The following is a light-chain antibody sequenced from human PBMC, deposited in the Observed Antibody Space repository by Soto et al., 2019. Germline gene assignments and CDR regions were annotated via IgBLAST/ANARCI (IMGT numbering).Light chain of an antibody. CDR3: LQYNNYPFT. CDR2: TAS. J-gene: IGKJ4*01. CDR1: QSIGTY. Sequence: DIQMTQSPSSLSASIGDRVTITCRASQSIGTYLNWYQHKPGKGPKLLIYTASTLYSGVPSRFSGSGSGTDFTLTISSLQPEDFATYYCLQYNNYPFTFGGGTKVEIK. V-gene: IGKV1-39*01.